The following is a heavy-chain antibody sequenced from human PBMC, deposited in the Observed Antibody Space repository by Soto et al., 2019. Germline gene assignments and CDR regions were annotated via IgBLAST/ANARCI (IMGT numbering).Heavy chain of an antibody. Sequence: EVQLLESGGGLVQPGGSLRLSCAASGFTFSSYAMSWVRQAPGKGLEWVSAISGSGGSTYYADSVKGRFTISRDNSKNTLYLQMNSLRAEDTAVYYCAKDGLNIVVVPAAMRFGYYYYMDVWGKGTTVTVSS. D-gene: IGHD2-2*01. CDR3: AKDGLNIVVVPAAMRFGYYYYMDV. CDR2: ISGSGGST. CDR1: GFTFSSYA. V-gene: IGHV3-23*01. J-gene: IGHJ6*03.